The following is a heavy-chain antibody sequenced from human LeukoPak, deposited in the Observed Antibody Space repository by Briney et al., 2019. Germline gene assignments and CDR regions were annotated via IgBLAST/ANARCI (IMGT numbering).Heavy chain of an antibody. D-gene: IGHD7-27*01. CDR2: ISYDGSNK. Sequence: GSLRLSCAASGFTFSSYAMHWVRQAPGKGLEWVAVISYDGSNKYYADSVKGRFTISRDNSKNTLYLQMNSLRAEDTAVYYCATDRHLLATGDPAFDIWGQGTMVTVSS. V-gene: IGHV3-30-3*01. J-gene: IGHJ3*02. CDR1: GFTFSSYA. CDR3: ATDRHLLATGDPAFDI.